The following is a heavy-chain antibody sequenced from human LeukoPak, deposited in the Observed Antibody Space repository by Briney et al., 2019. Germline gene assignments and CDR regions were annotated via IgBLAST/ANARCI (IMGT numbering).Heavy chain of an antibody. CDR1: GFTFSSYA. Sequence: GGSLRLSCAASGFTFSSYAMSWVHQAPGKGLEWVSAISGSGGSTYYADSVKGRFTISRDNSKNTLYLQMNSLRAEDTAVYYCAKDLGFGELLYYAFDIWGQGTMVTVSS. J-gene: IGHJ3*02. CDR2: ISGSGGST. CDR3: AKDLGFGELLYYAFDI. D-gene: IGHD3-10*01. V-gene: IGHV3-23*01.